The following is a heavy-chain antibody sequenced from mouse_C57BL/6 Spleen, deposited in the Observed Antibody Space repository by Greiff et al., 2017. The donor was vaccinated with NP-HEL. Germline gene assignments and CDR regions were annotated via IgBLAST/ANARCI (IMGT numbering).Heavy chain of an antibody. CDR3: ARWDGNYVAMDY. D-gene: IGHD2-1*01. CDR2: INPSNGGT. Sequence: QVQLQQPGTELVKPGASVKLSCKASGYTFISYWMHWVKQRPGQGLEWIGNINPSNGGTNYNEKFKSKATLTVDKSSSTAYMQLSSLTSEDSAVYYCARWDGNYVAMDYWGQGTSVTVSS. V-gene: IGHV1-53*01. CDR1: GYTFISYW. J-gene: IGHJ4*01.